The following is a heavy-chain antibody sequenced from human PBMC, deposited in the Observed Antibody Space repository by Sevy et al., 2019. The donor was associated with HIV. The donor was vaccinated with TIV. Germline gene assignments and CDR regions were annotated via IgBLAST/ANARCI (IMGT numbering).Heavy chain of an antibody. CDR3: ARDLVIVTGFDP. J-gene: IGHJ5*02. CDR1: GYTFTSYY. Sequence: ASVKVSCKASGYTFTSYYIHWVRQAPGQGLEWMGVINPSSGRTTDAQKFQGRITMTRDTSTSIVYMELSSLRSEDTALYYSARDLVIVTGFDPWGQGTLVTVSS. D-gene: IGHD3-22*01. V-gene: IGHV1-46*01. CDR2: INPSSGRT.